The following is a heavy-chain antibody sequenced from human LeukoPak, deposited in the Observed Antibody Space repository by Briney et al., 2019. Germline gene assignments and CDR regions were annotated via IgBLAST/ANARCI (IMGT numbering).Heavy chain of an antibody. D-gene: IGHD3-10*01. Sequence: PGGSLRLSCAASGFTFSSYWMSWVRQAPGKGLEGVANIKQDGSEKYYVDSVKGRFTISRDNAKNSLYLQMNSLRAEDTAVYYCARVSSKATVRGLITKKNYYYYYMDVWGKGTTVTISS. J-gene: IGHJ6*03. CDR1: GFTFSSYW. V-gene: IGHV3-7*01. CDR2: IKQDGSEK. CDR3: ARVSSKATVRGLITKKNYYYYYMDV.